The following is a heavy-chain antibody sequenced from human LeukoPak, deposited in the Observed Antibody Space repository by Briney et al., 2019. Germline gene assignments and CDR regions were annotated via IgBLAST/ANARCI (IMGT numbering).Heavy chain of an antibody. Sequence: PGGSLRLSCAASGFTFSSYAMSWVRQAPGKGLEGVSAISGSGGSTYYADSVKGRFTISRYNSKNTLYLQMNSLRAEYTAVYYCAKGTYRGDYLNDYWAQGTLVTVSS. V-gene: IGHV3-23*01. D-gene: IGHD3-10*01. J-gene: IGHJ4*02. CDR2: ISGSGGST. CDR3: AKGTYRGDYLNDY. CDR1: GFTFSSYA.